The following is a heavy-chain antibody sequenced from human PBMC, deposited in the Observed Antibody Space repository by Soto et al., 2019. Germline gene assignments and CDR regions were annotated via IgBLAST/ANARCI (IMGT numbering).Heavy chain of an antibody. CDR2: ISAYNGNT. D-gene: IGHD1-7*01. CDR3: ATESLFRGLELLGPGVDAFDS. Sequence: SVKVSCKASGYTFTSYGISWVRQAPGQGLEWMGWISAYNGNTNYAQKLQGRVTMTTDTSTSTAYMELRSLRSDDTAVYYCATESLFRGLELLGPGVDAFDSSDQGPMVTV. J-gene: IGHJ3*02. V-gene: IGHV1-18*01. CDR1: GYTFTSYG.